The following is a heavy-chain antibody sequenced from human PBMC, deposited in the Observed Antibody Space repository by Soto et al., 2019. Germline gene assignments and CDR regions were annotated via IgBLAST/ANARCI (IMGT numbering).Heavy chain of an antibody. J-gene: IGHJ6*02. V-gene: IGHV3-64*01. CDR3: AREITMVRGVITAPAAPYGRDV. Sequence: EVQLVESGGGLVQPGGSLRLSCAASGFTFSSYAMHWVRQAPGKGLEYVSAISSNGGSTYYANSVKGRFTISRDNSKNTLYLQMGSLRAEDMAVYYCAREITMVRGVITAPAAPYGRDVWGQGTTVTV. D-gene: IGHD3-10*01. CDR2: ISSNGGST. CDR1: GFTFSSYA.